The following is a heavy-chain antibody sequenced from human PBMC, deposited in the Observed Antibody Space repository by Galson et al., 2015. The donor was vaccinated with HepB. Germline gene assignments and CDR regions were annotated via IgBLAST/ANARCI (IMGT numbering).Heavy chain of an antibody. CDR2: ISSNGGST. V-gene: IGHV3-64D*06. CDR1: GFTFSNFA. J-gene: IGHJ4*02. Sequence: SLRLSCAASGFTFSNFAMHWVRQAPGKGLEYVSTISSNGGSTYYADSVKGRFTISRDNSKNTLYLQMSSLRAEDTAVYWCVKVGAINTIYGYFDSWGQGTLVTVSS. D-gene: IGHD3-3*02. CDR3: VKVGAINTIYGYFDS.